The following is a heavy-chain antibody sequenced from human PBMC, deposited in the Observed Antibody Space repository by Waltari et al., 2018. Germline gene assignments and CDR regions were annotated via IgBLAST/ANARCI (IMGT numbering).Heavy chain of an antibody. Sequence: QVQLQESGPGLVKPSETLSLTCTVSGGSISSHYWSWIRQPPGKGLEWIGYIYYRGSTNYTPSLKSRVTISVDTSKNQFSLKLSSVTAADTAVYYCARGFSGWYSYYFDYWGQGTLVTVSS. CDR3: ARGFSGWYSYYFDY. CDR1: GGSISSHY. J-gene: IGHJ4*02. CDR2: IYYRGST. D-gene: IGHD6-19*01. V-gene: IGHV4-59*11.